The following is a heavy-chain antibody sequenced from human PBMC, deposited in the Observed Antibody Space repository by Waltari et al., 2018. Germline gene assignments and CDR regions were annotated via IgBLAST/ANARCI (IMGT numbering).Heavy chain of an antibody. J-gene: IGHJ4*02. V-gene: IGHV1-69-2*01. D-gene: IGHD3-22*01. CDR3: ATQLDLYYYDSSGYYGY. Sequence: EVQLVQSGAEVKKPGATVKISCKASGYTFTDYYMHWVQQAPGQGLEWMGRVDPEDGETIYAEKFQGRVTITADTSTDTAYMELSSLRSEDTAVYYCATQLDLYYYDSSGYYGYWGQGTLVTVSS. CDR2: VDPEDGET. CDR1: GYTFTDYY.